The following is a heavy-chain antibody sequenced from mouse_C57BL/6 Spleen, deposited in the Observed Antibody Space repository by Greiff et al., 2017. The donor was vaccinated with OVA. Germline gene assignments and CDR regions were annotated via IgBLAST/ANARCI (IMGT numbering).Heavy chain of an antibody. CDR1: GYTFTSYW. V-gene: IGHV1-55*01. J-gene: IGHJ3*01. Sequence: VQLQQPGAELVKPGASVKMSCKASGYTFTSYWITWVKQRPGQGLEWIGDIYPGSGSTNYNEKFKSKATLTVDTSSSTAYMQLSSLTSEDSAVYYCARSDSLYYGSSPFAYWGQGTLVTVSA. CDR3: ARSDSLYYGSSPFAY. CDR2: IYPGSGST. D-gene: IGHD1-1*01.